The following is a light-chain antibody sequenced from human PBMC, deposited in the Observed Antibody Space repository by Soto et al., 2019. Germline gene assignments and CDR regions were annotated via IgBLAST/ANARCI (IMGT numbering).Light chain of an antibody. CDR2: SNN. CDR1: SSNIGSNA. Sequence: QSVLTQPPSASGTPGQRVTMSCSGSSSNIGSNAVNWYQQLPGTAPKLLIYSNNQRPSGVPDRFSVSKSGTSVSLAIRGLQSGDEADYYCSAWDDSLNGHVFGTGTKLTVL. V-gene: IGLV1-44*01. CDR3: SAWDDSLNGHV. J-gene: IGLJ1*01.